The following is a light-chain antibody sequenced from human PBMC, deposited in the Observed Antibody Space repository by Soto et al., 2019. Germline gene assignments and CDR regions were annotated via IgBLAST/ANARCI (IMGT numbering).Light chain of an antibody. CDR2: RNN. J-gene: IGLJ2*01. CDR3: AAWDDSLNGLVV. CDR1: SSNIGSNT. Sequence: QSVLTQPPSASGTPGQRVTISCSGSSSNIGSNTVNWYQQLPGTAPKLLIYRNNQRPSGVPDRFSGSKSGTSASLAISGLQSEDEADYYCAAWDDSLNGLVVFGAGTKVTVL. V-gene: IGLV1-44*01.